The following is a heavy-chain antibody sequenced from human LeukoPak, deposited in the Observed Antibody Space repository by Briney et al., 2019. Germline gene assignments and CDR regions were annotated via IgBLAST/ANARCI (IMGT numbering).Heavy chain of an antibody. CDR3: ADLGSRD. Sequence: PGGSLRLSCAASGFTFSSAWMTWVRQAPGKGLEWVATIKDDGSDKYYVDSVKGRFTISRDNAKKSPWLQMNSLRVEDTAMYYCADLGSRDWGQGTLVTVSS. CDR2: IKDDGSDK. J-gene: IGHJ4*02. D-gene: IGHD3-16*01. V-gene: IGHV3-7*01. CDR1: GFTFSSAW.